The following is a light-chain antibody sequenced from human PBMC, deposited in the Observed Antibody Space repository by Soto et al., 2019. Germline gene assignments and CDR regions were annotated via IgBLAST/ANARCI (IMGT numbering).Light chain of an antibody. J-gene: IGLJ2*01. CDR2: DVS. Sequence: QSALTQPASVSGSPGQSITISCTGTSSDVGGYTYVSWYQQHPGKAPKLMIYDVSDRPSGVSDRFSGSKSGNTASLTISGIQAEDEADYFCSSYTSSSAVVFGGGTKLTVL. CDR3: SSYTSSSAVV. V-gene: IGLV2-14*01. CDR1: SSDVGGYTY.